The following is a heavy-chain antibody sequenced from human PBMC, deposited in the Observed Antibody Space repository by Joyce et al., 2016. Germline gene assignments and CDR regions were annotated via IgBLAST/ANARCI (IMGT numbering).Heavy chain of an antibody. D-gene: IGHD3-10*01. Sequence: EVQLVESGGGLVQPGGSLRLSCAASGFIFSNYTMKWVRQASGEGLEWVSNIRRSSRTIYDADSVKGRFTISRDNDKNSLYLQMNSLRAEDTAVYYCARKKYYGSGSYYKYYYYAMDVWGQGTTVTVSS. CDR1: GFIFSNYT. CDR2: IRRSSRTI. J-gene: IGHJ6*02. V-gene: IGHV3-48*04. CDR3: ARKKYYGSGSYYKYYYYAMDV.